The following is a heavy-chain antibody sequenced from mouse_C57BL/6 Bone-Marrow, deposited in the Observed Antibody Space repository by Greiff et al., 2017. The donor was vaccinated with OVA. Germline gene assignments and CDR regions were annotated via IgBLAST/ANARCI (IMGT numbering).Heavy chain of an antibody. CDR2: ISNLAYSI. CDR1: GFTFSDYG. J-gene: IGHJ3*01. V-gene: IGHV5-15*01. D-gene: IGHD2-4*01. CDR3: ARLGYDYDGVFFAY. Sequence: EVQVVESGGGLVQPGGSLKLSCAASGFTFSDYGMAWVRQAPRKGPEWVAFISNLAYSIYYADTVTGRFTLSRENAKNTLYLEMSSLRSEDTAMEYCARLGYDYDGVFFAYWGQGTLVTVSA.